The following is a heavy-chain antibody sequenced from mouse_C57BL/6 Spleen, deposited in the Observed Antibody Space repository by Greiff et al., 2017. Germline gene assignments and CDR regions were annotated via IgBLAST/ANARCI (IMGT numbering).Heavy chain of an antibody. D-gene: IGHD2-4*01. V-gene: IGHV1-18*01. J-gene: IGHJ2*01. CDR2: INPNDGGT. CDR3: ARLEPYDDDGGFDY. Sequence: VQLKESGPELVKPGASVKIPCKASGYTFTDYNMDWVKQSHGKSLEWIGDINPNDGGTIYNQKFKGKATLTVDKSASTAYMELRSLTSEDTAVYDGARLEPYDDDGGFDYWGQGTTLTVSS. CDR1: GYTFTDYN.